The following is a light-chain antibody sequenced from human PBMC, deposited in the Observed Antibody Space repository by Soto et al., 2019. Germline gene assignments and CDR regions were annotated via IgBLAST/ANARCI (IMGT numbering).Light chain of an antibody. CDR2: PAS. V-gene: IGKV1-9*01. CDR3: QQLYGYPRT. Sequence: IQLTQSPSSLSATVGDRVTITCRASQDISRDLAWYQQKPGKAPNLLISPASNLQSGVPSRFSGSGSGTDFTLTINGLQPEDFATYWCQQLYGYPRTFGGGSKVEIK. J-gene: IGKJ4*01. CDR1: QDISRD.